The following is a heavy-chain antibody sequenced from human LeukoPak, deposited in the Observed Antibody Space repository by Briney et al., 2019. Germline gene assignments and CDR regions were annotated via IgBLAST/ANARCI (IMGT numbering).Heavy chain of an antibody. Sequence: ASVKVSCKASGYTFTIHDINWVRQATGQGLEWMGWMNPNSGDTGYAQKFQGRVTITWNTSISTAYMELSSLRSEDTAVYYCARGRAARPRRHGSNWFDPWGQGTLVTVSS. CDR3: ARGRAARPRRHGSNWFDP. V-gene: IGHV1-8*03. CDR1: GYTFTIHD. J-gene: IGHJ5*02. CDR2: MNPNSGDT. D-gene: IGHD6-6*01.